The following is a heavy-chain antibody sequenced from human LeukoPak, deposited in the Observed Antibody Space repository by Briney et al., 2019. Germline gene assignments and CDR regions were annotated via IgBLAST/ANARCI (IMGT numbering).Heavy chain of an antibody. J-gene: IGHJ4*02. V-gene: IGHV3-30*03. CDR2: ISYDGSNK. CDR3: AREFDSSSWYGGGGYYFDC. CDR1: GFTFSSYG. Sequence: GGSLRLSCAASGFTFSSYGMHWVRQAPGKGLGWVAVISYDGSNKYYADSVKGRFTISRDNSKNTLYLQMNRLRAEDTAVYYCAREFDSSSWYGGGGYYFDCWGQGTLVTVSS. D-gene: IGHD6-13*01.